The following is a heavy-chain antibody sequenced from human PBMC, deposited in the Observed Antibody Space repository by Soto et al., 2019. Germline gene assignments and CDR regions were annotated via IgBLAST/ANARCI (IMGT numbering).Heavy chain of an antibody. CDR1: GFTFSSYA. CDR3: AKEDGDDDIWGSYRSFDY. J-gene: IGHJ4*02. D-gene: IGHD3-16*02. V-gene: IGHV3-23*01. CDR2: ISGSGGST. Sequence: EVQLLESGGGLVQPGGSLRLSCAASGFTFSSYAMSWVRQAPGKGLEWVSAISGSGGSTYYADSVKGRFTISRDNSKNTLYLQMNSLRAEDTAVYYCAKEDGDDDIWGSYRSFDYWGQGTLVTVSS.